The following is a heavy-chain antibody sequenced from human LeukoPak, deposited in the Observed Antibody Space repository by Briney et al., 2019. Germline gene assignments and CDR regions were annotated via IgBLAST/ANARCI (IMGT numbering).Heavy chain of an antibody. D-gene: IGHD6-6*01. V-gene: IGHV3-30-3*01. Sequence: GGSLRLSCAASGFTFSSYAMHWVRQAPGKGLEWVAVISYDGSNKYYADSVKGRFTISRDNSKNTLYLQMNSLRAEDTAVYYCARDLAGYSSSSSYYFDYWSQGTLVTVSS. CDR3: ARDLAGYSSSSSYYFDY. CDR1: GFTFSSYA. CDR2: ISYDGSNK. J-gene: IGHJ4*02.